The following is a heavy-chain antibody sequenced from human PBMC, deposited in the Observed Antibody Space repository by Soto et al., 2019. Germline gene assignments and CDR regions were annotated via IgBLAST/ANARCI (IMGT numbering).Heavy chain of an antibody. CDR3: ARDVPDIVVVPAAKGPWFDP. CDR2: ISAYNGNT. V-gene: IGHV1-18*01. CDR1: GYTFTSYG. Sequence: GASVKVSCKASGYTFTSYGISWVRQAPGQGLEWMGWISAYNGNTNYAQKLQGRVTMTTDTSTSTAYMELRSLRSDDTAVYYRARDVPDIVVVPAAKGPWFDPWGQGTLVTVS. D-gene: IGHD2-2*01. J-gene: IGHJ5*02.